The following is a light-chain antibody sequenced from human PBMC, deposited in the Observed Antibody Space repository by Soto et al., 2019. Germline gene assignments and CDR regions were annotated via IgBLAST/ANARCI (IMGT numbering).Light chain of an antibody. CDR2: GAS. Sequence: EIVLTQSPAILSVSPGERATLSCRASQSISRSLAWYQQKPGQAPRLLIYGASSRATGIPDRFSGSGSGTDFTLTISRLEPEDFAVYYCQQYGSSPGTFGQGTKVDIK. V-gene: IGKV3-20*01. CDR1: QSISRS. CDR3: QQYGSSPGT. J-gene: IGKJ1*01.